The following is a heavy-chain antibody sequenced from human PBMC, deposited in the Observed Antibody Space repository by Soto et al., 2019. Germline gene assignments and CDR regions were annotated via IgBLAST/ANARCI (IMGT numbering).Heavy chain of an antibody. J-gene: IGHJ4*02. CDR3: ARRSIRNPYIFDY. CDR1: SGSINGRTYY. V-gene: IGHV4-39*01. D-gene: IGHD1-1*01. CDR2: ISYSGST. Sequence: PSETLSLTCTVSSGSINGRTYYWGWIRQPPGTGLEWIASISYSGSTYYNPSLRSRVTISADTSNNQFSLKVRSVTAADTAVYFCARRSIRNPYIFDYWGQGRLVTVSS.